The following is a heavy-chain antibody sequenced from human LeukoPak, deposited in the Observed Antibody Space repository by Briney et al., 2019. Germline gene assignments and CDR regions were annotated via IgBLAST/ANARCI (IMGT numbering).Heavy chain of an antibody. J-gene: IGHJ5*02. D-gene: IGHD3-22*01. V-gene: IGHV3-23*01. CDR3: AKPVVVVITGWFDP. CDR2: IGGSGSST. CDR1: GFTFSSYA. Sequence: GGSLRLSCAASGFTFSSYAMSWVRQAPGKGLEWVSGIGGSGSSTYYADSVKGRFTISRDNSKSTLYLQMNSLRAEDTAIYYCAKPVVVVITGWFDPWGQGTLVTVSS.